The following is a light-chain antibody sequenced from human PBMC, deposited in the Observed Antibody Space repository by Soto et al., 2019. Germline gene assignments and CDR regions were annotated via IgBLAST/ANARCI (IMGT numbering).Light chain of an antibody. CDR3: SLYTTSSSRVV. J-gene: IGLJ2*01. V-gene: IGLV2-18*01. Sequence: QSVLTQPPSVSGSPGQSVTITCTGTSSDVGTYNRVSWYQQPPGTAPKLIIYEVNNRPSGVPDRFSGSKSGNTASLTISGLQAEDEDDYHCSLYTTSSSRVVFGGGTKLTVL. CDR1: SSDVGTYNR. CDR2: EVN.